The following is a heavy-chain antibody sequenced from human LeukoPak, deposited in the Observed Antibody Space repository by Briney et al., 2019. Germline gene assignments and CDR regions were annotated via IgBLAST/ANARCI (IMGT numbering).Heavy chain of an antibody. V-gene: IGHV4-39*07. CDR2: IYYTGSA. CDR3: ARDWEYSSMTYYGLDV. D-gene: IGHD6-13*01. CDR1: GGSISSSSYY. Sequence: SETLSLTCTVSGGSISSSSYYWGWIRQPPGKGLEWIGSIYYTGSAYFNPSLKSRVTISVDTPKNQFSLRLSSVTAADTAVYYCARDWEYSSMTYYGLDVWGQGTTVTVSS. J-gene: IGHJ6*02.